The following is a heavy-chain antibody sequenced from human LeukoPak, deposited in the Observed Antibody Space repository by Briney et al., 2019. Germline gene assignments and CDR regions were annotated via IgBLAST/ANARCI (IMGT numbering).Heavy chain of an antibody. J-gene: IGHJ4*02. V-gene: IGHV1-2*02. Sequence: ASVKVSCKASGYTFTGYYMHWVRQAPGQGLEWMGWINPNSGGTNYAQKFQGRVTMTRDTSISTAYMVLSRLRSDDTAVYYCAREEIVVPAASGDYWGQGTLVTVSS. CDR3: AREEIVVPAASGDY. D-gene: IGHD2-2*01. CDR1: GYTFTGYY. CDR2: INPNSGGT.